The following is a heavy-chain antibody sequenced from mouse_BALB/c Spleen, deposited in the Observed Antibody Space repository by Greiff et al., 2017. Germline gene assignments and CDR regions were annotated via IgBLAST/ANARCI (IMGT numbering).Heavy chain of an antibody. CDR1: GFAFSSYD. CDR2: ISSGGGST. V-gene: IGHV5-12-1*01. J-gene: IGHJ2*01. D-gene: IGHD2-1*01. Sequence: EVQRVESGGGLVKPGGSLKLSCAASGFAFSSYDMSWVRQTPEKRLEWVAYISSGGGSTYYPDTVKGRFTISRDNAKNTLYLQMSSLKSEDTAMYYCARLYGNYYFDYWGQGTTLTVAS. CDR3: ARLYGNYYFDY.